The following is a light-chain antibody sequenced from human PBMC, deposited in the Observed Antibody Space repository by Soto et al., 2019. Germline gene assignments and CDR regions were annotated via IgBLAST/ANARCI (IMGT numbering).Light chain of an antibody. Sequence: DIPMTQSPSSLSASVGDRVTITCRASQSISNYLNWYQQKPGKAPKVLIYGASSLQSGVPSRFSGSGSGTEFTLTISSLQPEDYATYSCQQSYSTPRTFGQGTKVEIK. J-gene: IGKJ1*01. CDR3: QQSYSTPRT. V-gene: IGKV1-39*01. CDR1: QSISNY. CDR2: GAS.